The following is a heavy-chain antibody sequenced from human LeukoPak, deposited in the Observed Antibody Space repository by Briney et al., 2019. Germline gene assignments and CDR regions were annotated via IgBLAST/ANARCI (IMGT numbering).Heavy chain of an antibody. D-gene: IGHD3-10*01. V-gene: IGHV3-23*01. CDR3: AKGVPNSYVSGSLYNWFDP. Sequence: PGGSLRLSCAASGFTFSSYAMSWVRQAPGKGLEWVSAISGSGGSTYYADSVKGRFTISRDNSKNTLYLQMNSLRAEDTAVYYCAKGVPNSYVSGSLYNWFDPWGQGTLVTVSS. CDR1: GFTFSSYA. J-gene: IGHJ5*02. CDR2: ISGSGGST.